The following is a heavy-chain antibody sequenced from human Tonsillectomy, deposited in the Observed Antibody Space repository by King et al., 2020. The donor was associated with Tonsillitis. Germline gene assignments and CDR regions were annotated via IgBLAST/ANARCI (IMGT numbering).Heavy chain of an antibody. J-gene: IGHJ5*02. V-gene: IGHV4-59*01. CDR1: GLSISSYY. CDR3: AREVYGSGSAGRFDP. D-gene: IGHD3-10*01. Sequence: QLQESGPGLVKPSETLSLTCTVSGLSISSYYWGWIRQPPGKGLEWIGYIYYIGSTNYTPSLKSRVTISADTSKNQLSLKLSSVTAADTAVYYCAREVYGSGSAGRFDPWGQGTLVTVSS. CDR2: IYYIGST.